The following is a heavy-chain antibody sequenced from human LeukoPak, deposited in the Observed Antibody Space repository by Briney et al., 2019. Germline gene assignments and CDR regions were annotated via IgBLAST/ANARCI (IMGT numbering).Heavy chain of an antibody. J-gene: IGHJ5*02. V-gene: IGHV1-18*01. Sequence: SVKPSCKPSGYTSTSLGISWVRQAARHGREWMGWISDYNGNTNYAQQLQGRVTMTTDTSTSTAYMELRSLRSDDAAVYYCATRHKNIWFDPWGQGTLVTVSS. CDR2: ISDYNGNT. CDR1: GYTSTSLG. CDR3: ATRHKNIWFDP.